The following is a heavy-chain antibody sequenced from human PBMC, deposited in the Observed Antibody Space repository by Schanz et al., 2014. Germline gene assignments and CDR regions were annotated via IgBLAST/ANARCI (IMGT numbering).Heavy chain of an antibody. D-gene: IGHD6-13*01. CDR2: IWSDGSGK. CDR1: GFAFSVYG. V-gene: IGHV3-33*01. Sequence: QVQMVESGGGVVQPGRSLRLSCAASGFAFSVYGMHWVRQAPGKGPEWVAVIWSDGSGKYYADSVKGRFTISRDSPKNTLYLQMNSLRAEDTAVYYCAREQIMAAAGLVDYWGQGTLVTVSS. CDR3: AREQIMAAAGLVDY. J-gene: IGHJ4*02.